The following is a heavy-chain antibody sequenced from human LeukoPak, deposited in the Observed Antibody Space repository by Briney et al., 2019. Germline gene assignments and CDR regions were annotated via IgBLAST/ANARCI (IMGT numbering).Heavy chain of an antibody. D-gene: IGHD1-1*01. V-gene: IGHV3-21*01. CDR3: ARVSGRLERQSDLDY. J-gene: IGHJ4*02. Sequence: GGSLRLSCVASGFPFSNYAMTWVRQAPGKGLEWVSSISGDSTYIYNAGSVKGRFTISRDNAQASLYLQMISLRADDTAVYYCARVSGRLERQSDLDYWGQGTLVIVSS. CDR2: ISGDSTYI. CDR1: GFPFSNYA.